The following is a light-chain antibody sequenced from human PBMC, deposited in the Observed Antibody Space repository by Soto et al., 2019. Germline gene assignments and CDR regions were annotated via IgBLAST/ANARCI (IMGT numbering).Light chain of an antibody. CDR2: DAS. V-gene: IGKV1-17*01. CDR3: QQVNSYPLT. Sequence: DIQMTQSPSSLSASVGDRFAITCRASQSISNYLNWYQQKPGKAPKLLIYDASSLESGVPSRFSGSGSGTEFTLTISSLQPEDFATYYCQQVNSYPLTFGGGTKVDIK. CDR1: QSISNY. J-gene: IGKJ4*01.